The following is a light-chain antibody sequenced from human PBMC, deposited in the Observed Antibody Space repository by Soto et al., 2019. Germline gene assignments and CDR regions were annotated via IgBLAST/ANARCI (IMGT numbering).Light chain of an antibody. V-gene: IGKV1-39*01. J-gene: IGKJ5*01. Sequence: DIQMTQSPASLTVAVGDRVTISCLACHSINNFLNWYLQWSGQAPRLPIRSVSNVQRGVPSRFSGSLTRTQFTLAFAVLQPGDLRAYYGQQSFTMPNTFGHGTRLEIK. CDR1: HSINNF. CDR2: SVS. CDR3: QQSFTMPNT.